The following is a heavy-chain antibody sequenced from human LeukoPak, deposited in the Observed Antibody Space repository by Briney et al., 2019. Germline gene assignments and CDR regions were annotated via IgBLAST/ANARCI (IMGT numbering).Heavy chain of an antibody. Sequence: GGSLRLSCAASGFTFSSYAMSWVRRAPGKGLEWVSTISRSGGSTYYADSVRGRFTISRDNSKNTLYLQMNSLRAEDTAVYYCAREPDVSRTFGGVIAPFDYWGQGTLVTVSS. V-gene: IGHV3-23*01. D-gene: IGHD3-16*02. CDR2: ISRSGGST. CDR1: GFTFSSYA. CDR3: AREPDVSRTFGGVIAPFDY. J-gene: IGHJ4*02.